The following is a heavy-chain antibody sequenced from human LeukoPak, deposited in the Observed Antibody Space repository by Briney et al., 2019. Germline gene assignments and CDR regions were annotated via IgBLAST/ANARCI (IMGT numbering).Heavy chain of an antibody. J-gene: IGHJ4*02. V-gene: IGHV3-15*01. CDR1: GFTFSNAW. CDR2: IKSKTDGGTP. D-gene: IGHD6-13*01. Sequence: KTGGSLRLSCAASGFTFSNAWMSWVRQAPGKGLEWVGRIKSKTDGGTPDYAAPVKGRFTTSRDDSKNTLYLQMNSLKTEDTAVYYCTGVSRSSWYDYWGQGTLVSVSS. CDR3: TGVSRSSWYDY.